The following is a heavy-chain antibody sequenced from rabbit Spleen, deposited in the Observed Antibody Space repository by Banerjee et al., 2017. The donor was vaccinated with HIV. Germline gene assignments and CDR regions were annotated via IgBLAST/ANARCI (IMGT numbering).Heavy chain of an antibody. CDR1: GVSFSGDSY. Sequence: QSLEESGGDLVKPGASLTLTCIASGVSFSGDSYMCWVRQAPGKGLEWIACIYAGSSGSTYYASWAKGRFTISKTSSTTVTLQMTSLTAADTATYFCARLGHADYPYAYGLKLWGPGTLVTVS. D-gene: IGHD6-1*01. J-gene: IGHJ6*01. CDR2: IYAGSSGST. V-gene: IGHV1S40*01. CDR3: ARLGHADYPYAYGLKL.